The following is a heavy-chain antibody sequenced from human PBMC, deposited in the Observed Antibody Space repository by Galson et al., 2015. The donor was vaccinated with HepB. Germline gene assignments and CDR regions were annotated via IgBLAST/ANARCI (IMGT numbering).Heavy chain of an antibody. J-gene: IGHJ4*02. CDR2: ISGSGGSL. Sequence: SLRLSCAASGFTFGGYAMSWVRQAPGKGLEWVSGISGSGGSLCYADSVKGRFTISRDSSKNTLYLQMNSLRAEDTAVYYCSKARPVWRRSSYSFDYWGQGTLVTVSS. V-gene: IGHV3-23*01. CDR3: SKARPVWRRSSYSFDY. CDR1: GFTFGGYA. D-gene: IGHD6-6*01.